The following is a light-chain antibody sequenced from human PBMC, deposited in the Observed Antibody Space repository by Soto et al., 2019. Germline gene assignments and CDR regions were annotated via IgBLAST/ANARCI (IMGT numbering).Light chain of an antibody. CDR1: QSVSSY. CDR3: HQRSNWTLT. CDR2: DAS. Sequence: EIVLTQSPATLSLSPGERATLSCRASQSVSSYLAWYQQKPGQAPRLLIYDASNTATGIPARFSGSGSGTDFTLTISSLEPEDFAVYYCHQRSNWTLTFGGGTKVDIK. V-gene: IGKV3-11*01. J-gene: IGKJ4*01.